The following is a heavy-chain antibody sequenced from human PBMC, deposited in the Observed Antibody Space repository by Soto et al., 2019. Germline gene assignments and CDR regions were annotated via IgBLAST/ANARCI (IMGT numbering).Heavy chain of an antibody. CDR1: GFTFSSYA. CDR3: AKDPAELRFLEWLLPNYFDY. Sequence: EVQLLESGGGLVQPGGSLRLSCAASGFTFSSYAMSWVRQAPGKGLEWVSAISGSGGSTYYADSVKGRFTISRDNSKNTLYLQMNCLRAEDTAVYYCAKDPAELRFLEWLLPNYFDYWGQGTLVTVSS. J-gene: IGHJ4*02. D-gene: IGHD3-3*01. V-gene: IGHV3-23*01. CDR2: ISGSGGST.